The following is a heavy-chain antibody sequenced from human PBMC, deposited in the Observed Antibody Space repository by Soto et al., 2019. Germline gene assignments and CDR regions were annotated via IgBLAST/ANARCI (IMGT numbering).Heavy chain of an antibody. CDR2: IYWDDDK. Sequence: QITLNESGPTVVRPTEPLTLTCRFSGFSLTTSGVGVGWIRQSPGKAPEWLALIYWDDDKRYSASLKSRLTSTKDTSKNQVVLTVSDLDPTDTATYSCAHRVLRTVFGLVTTTAIYFDFWGQGTPVAVSS. CDR1: GFSLTTSGVG. D-gene: IGHD3-3*01. J-gene: IGHJ4*02. CDR3: AHRVLRTVFGLVTTTAIYFDF. V-gene: IGHV2-5*02.